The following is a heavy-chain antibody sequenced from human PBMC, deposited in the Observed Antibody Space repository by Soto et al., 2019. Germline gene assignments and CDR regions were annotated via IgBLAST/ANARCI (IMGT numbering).Heavy chain of an antibody. Sequence: GGSLRLSCAASGFTFSSYEMNWVRQAPGKGLEWVSYISSSGSTIYYADSVKGRFTISRDNAKNSLYLQMNSLRAEDTAVYYCASPHSSGYFYYYYGMDVWGQGTTVTVSS. D-gene: IGHD3-22*01. J-gene: IGHJ6*02. CDR2: ISSSGSTI. CDR1: GFTFSSYE. CDR3: ASPHSSGYFYYYYGMDV. V-gene: IGHV3-48*03.